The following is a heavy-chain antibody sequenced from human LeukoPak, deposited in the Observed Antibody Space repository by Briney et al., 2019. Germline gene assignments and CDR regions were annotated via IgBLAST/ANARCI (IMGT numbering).Heavy chain of an antibody. Sequence: GGSLRLSCAASGFIFSSYAMSWVRQAPGKGLEWVSTISGSGGSTYYADSVKGRFTISRDNSKNTVYLQINSLRAEDTAVYYCAKDRSCINDVRHGDFDYWGQGTLVTVSS. J-gene: IGHJ4*02. CDR3: AKDRSCINDVRHGDFDY. V-gene: IGHV3-23*01. CDR1: GFIFSSYA. D-gene: IGHD2-8*01. CDR2: ISGSGGST.